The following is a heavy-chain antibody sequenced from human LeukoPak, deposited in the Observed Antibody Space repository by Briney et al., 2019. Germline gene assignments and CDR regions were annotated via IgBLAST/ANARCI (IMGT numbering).Heavy chain of an antibody. V-gene: IGHV3-7*01. CDR3: ARYLDSGPEDF. Sequence: GGSLRLSCAATGFTFSNYWMSWFRQAPGKGLAWVANIKYDGRDKQYVDSVKGRFTISRDNAKNSLFLQMNSLTAEDTAVYYCARYLDSGPEDFWGQGTLVTVSP. CDR1: GFTFSNYW. CDR2: IKYDGRDK. J-gene: IGHJ4*02. D-gene: IGHD1-26*01.